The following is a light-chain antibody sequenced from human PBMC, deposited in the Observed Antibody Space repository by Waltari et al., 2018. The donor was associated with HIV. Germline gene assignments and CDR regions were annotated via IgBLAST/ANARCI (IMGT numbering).Light chain of an antibody. CDR1: SSDVGSYNL. CDR2: EVS. J-gene: IGLJ1*01. CDR3: CSYAATSTFV. V-gene: IGLV2-23*02. Sequence: QSALTQPASVSGSPGQVITISCTGTSSDVGSYNLIYWYQQYPGKAPKLMIYEVSKRPSGVSNRFSGSKSGNTASLTISGLQAEDEADYYCCSYAATSTFVFGTGTKVTVL.